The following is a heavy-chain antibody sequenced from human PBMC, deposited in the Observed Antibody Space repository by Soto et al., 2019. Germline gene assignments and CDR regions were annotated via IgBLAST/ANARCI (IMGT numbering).Heavy chain of an antibody. CDR1: GFTFSSYA. Sequence: PGGSLRLSCAASGFTFSSYAMSWVRQAPGKGLEWVSAISGSGGSTYYADSVKGRFTISRDNSKNTLYLQMNSLRAEDTAVYYCAKGSSSGWFTSYYGMDVRGQVTTVTVSS. D-gene: IGHD6-19*01. J-gene: IGHJ6*02. V-gene: IGHV3-23*01. CDR2: ISGSGGST. CDR3: AKGSSSGWFTSYYGMDV.